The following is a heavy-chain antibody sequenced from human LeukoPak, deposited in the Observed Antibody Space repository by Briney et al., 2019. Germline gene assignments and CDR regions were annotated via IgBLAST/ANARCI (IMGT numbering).Heavy chain of an antibody. CDR2: ISSSSSYI. Sequence: GGSLRLSCIASGFTFANAWMNWVRQAPGKGLEWVSSISSSSSYIYYADSVRGRFTISRDNAKNSLYLQMNSLRAEDTAVYYCARDLISMFDYWGQGTLVTVSS. CDR1: GFTFANAW. D-gene: IGHD2-21*01. J-gene: IGHJ4*02. V-gene: IGHV3-21*01. CDR3: ARDLISMFDY.